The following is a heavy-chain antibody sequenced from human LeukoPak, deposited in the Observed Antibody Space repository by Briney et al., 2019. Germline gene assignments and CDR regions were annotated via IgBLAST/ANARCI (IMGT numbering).Heavy chain of an antibody. J-gene: IGHJ5*02. Sequence: GGSLRLSCAASGFTFSSSWMSWVRQAPGKGLEWVTNIKPDGSEKYYVDSVKGRFTISRDNAKNSLYLQMNSLRAEDTAVYYCAREVAARRLGSWFDPWGQGTLVTVSS. CDR2: IKPDGSEK. D-gene: IGHD6-6*01. V-gene: IGHV3-7*01. CDR3: AREVAARRLGSWFDP. CDR1: GFTFSSSW.